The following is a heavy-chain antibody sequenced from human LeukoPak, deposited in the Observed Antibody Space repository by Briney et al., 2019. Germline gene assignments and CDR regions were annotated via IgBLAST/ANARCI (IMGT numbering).Heavy chain of an antibody. CDR2: ISSSSSYT. D-gene: IGHD3-22*01. CDR1: GFTFSDYY. V-gene: IGHV3-11*06. CDR3: ARAAGGGYSYFFDY. J-gene: IGHJ4*02. Sequence: PGGSLRLSCAASGFTFSDYYMSWIRQAPGKGLEWVSYISSSSSYTNYADSVKGRFTISRDGAKNSLFLQMGSLRAEDTAVYYCARAAGGGYSYFFDYWGQGTLVTVSS.